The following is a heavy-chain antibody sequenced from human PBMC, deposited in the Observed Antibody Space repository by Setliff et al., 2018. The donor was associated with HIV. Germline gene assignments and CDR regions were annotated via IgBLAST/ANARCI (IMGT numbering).Heavy chain of an antibody. V-gene: IGHV1-2*04. J-gene: IGHJ6*02. CDR3: ARGRTNSSYYNFWSAYSSTMDV. Sequence: ASVKVSCKASGYTFTGYYIHWGRQAPGQGLEWMGWINPNTGGTDYAQKFQGWVTMTRETTISTAYMELRRLKSDAAAVYYCARGRTNSSYYNFWSAYSSTMDVRGHGTTVTVSS. CDR2: INPNTGGT. D-gene: IGHD3-3*01. CDR1: GYTFTGYY.